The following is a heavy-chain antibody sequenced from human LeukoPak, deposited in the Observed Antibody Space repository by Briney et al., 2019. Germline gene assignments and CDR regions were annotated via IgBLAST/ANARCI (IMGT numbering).Heavy chain of an antibody. D-gene: IGHD3-22*01. Sequence: GGSLRLSCAASGFTFSSYAMSWVRQAPGKGLEWVSSISGSGGSTYYADSVKGRFTISRDNSKNTLYLQMNSLRAEDTALYYCAKDMAYYDSSGYDYWGRGALVTVSS. CDR2: ISGSGGST. CDR1: GFTFSSYA. CDR3: AKDMAYYDSSGYDY. J-gene: IGHJ4*02. V-gene: IGHV3-23*01.